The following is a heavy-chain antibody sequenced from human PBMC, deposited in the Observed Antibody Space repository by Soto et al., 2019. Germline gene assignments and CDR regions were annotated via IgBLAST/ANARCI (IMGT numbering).Heavy chain of an antibody. Sequence: SETLSLTCTVSGGSISSYYWSWIRQPPGKGLEWIGYIYYSGSTNYNPSLKSRITISVDTSKNQFSLKLSSVTAADTAVYYCARLVCSSTSCHAGYWGQGTLVTVSS. CDR3: ARLVCSSTSCHAGY. D-gene: IGHD2-2*01. CDR1: GGSISSYY. J-gene: IGHJ4*02. CDR2: IYYSGST. V-gene: IGHV4-59*01.